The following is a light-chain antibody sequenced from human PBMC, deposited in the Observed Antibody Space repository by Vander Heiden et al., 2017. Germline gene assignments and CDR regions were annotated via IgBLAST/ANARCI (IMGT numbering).Light chain of an antibody. Sequence: EIVFTQSPSTLSLSPGERATLSCRASQSVSSCLAWYQQKPGQAPRLLIYDASNRATGIPARLSGSGSGTDFTITISSLEPEDFAVYYCQQRLTFGGGTKVEIK. J-gene: IGKJ4*01. CDR1: QSVSSC. CDR3: QQRLT. CDR2: DAS. V-gene: IGKV3-11*01.